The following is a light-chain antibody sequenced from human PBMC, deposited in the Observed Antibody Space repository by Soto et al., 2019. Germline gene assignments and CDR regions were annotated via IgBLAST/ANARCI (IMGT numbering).Light chain of an antibody. J-gene: IGKJ4*01. CDR1: QSISSY. Sequence: DIQMTQSPSSLSASVGDRVTITCRASQSISSYLNWYQQKPGKAPKLLIYAASSLQSGVPSRFSGIRSVTYFHLTISSLQPEDVASTYCQQNHSTPPLTSGGRTTVDIK. V-gene: IGKV1-39*01. CDR2: AAS. CDR3: QQNHSTPPLT.